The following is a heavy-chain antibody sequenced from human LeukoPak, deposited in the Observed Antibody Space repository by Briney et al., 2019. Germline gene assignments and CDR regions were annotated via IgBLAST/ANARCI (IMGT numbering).Heavy chain of an antibody. Sequence: GGSLRLSCGGSGFIFADYYMSWFRLAPGKGLEWVSHIGSGSTKHYADPVKGRFTISRDNARNSLYLQMSSLRVEDTGLYLCARGRSPTLGYFDLWGRGSLVAVSS. V-gene: IGHV3-11*01. CDR3: ARGRSPTLGYFDL. J-gene: IGHJ2*01. D-gene: IGHD1-26*01. CDR2: IGSGSTK. CDR1: GFIFADYY.